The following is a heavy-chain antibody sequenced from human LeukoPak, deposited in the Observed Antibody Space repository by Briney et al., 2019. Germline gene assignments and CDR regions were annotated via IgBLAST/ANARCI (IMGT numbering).Heavy chain of an antibody. CDR1: GFTFSSYA. D-gene: IGHD1-26*01. CDR2: ISGSGGST. CDR3: AKVRSIVGPSDAFDI. J-gene: IGHJ3*02. V-gene: IGHV3-23*01. Sequence: GGSLRLSCAASGFTFSSYAMSWVRQAPGKGLEWGAAISGSGGSTYYADSVKGRFTISRDNSKNTLYLQMNSLRAEDTAVYYCAKVRSIVGPSDAFDIWGQGTMVTVSS.